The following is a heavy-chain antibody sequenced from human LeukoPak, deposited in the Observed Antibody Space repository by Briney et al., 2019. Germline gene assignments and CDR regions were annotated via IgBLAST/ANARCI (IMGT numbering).Heavy chain of an antibody. Sequence: ASVKLSCKASGYTFTGYYMHWVRQAPGQGLEWMGWINPNSAGTNYAKKFQGRVTMTRDTSISTAYMELSRLRSHETAVYSFARDGASSSYYFDYWGQGTLVTVSS. V-gene: IGHV1-2*02. CDR3: ARDGASSSYYFDY. D-gene: IGHD6-6*01. CDR1: GYTFTGYY. J-gene: IGHJ4*02. CDR2: INPNSAGT.